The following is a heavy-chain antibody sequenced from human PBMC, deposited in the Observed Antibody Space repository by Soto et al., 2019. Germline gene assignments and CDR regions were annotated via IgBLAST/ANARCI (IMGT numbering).Heavy chain of an antibody. CDR3: PRISGSGALGTRGMAV. CDR2: IYPGDSDT. Sequence: GESLKISCKDSGYSFTSYWIVWVRQMPGKGLEWMGIIYPGDSDTRYSPSFQGQVTISADKSISTAYLQWSSLKASDTAMYYCPRISGSGALGTRGMAVWGQGTTVTVS. D-gene: IGHD3-10*01. J-gene: IGHJ6*02. V-gene: IGHV5-51*01. CDR1: GYSFTSYW.